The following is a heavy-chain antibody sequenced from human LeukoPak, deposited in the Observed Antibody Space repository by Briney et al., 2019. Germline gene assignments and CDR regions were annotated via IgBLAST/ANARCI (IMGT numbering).Heavy chain of an antibody. Sequence: ASVKVSCTASGYTFTIYYMHWVRQAPGQGLEWMGGIIPIFGTANYAQKFQGRVTITADESTSTAYMELSSLRSEDTAVYYCARHLSGYSYGSFDYWGQGTLVTVSS. D-gene: IGHD5-18*01. J-gene: IGHJ4*02. V-gene: IGHV1-69*13. CDR2: IIPIFGTA. CDR3: ARHLSGYSYGSFDY. CDR1: GYTFTIYY.